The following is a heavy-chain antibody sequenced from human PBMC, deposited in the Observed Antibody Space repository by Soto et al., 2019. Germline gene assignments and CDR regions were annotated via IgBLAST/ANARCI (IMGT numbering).Heavy chain of an antibody. CDR1: GGSISSYY. D-gene: IGHD6-19*01. CDR3: ARVKYSSGWVSPLDI. CDR2: IYYSGST. J-gene: IGHJ3*02. Sequence: SETLSLTCTVSGGSISSYYWSWIRQPPGKGLEWIGYIYYSGSTNYNPSLKSRVTISVDTSKNQFSLKLSSVTAADTAVYYCARVKYSSGWVSPLDIWGQGTMVTVSS. V-gene: IGHV4-59*01.